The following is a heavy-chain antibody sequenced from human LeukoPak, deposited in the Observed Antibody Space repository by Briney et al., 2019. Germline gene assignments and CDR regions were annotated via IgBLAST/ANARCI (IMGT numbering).Heavy chain of an antibody. CDR2: IRKKPESYTT. V-gene: IGHV3-72*01. CDR3: VRDNWGTDY. Sequence: GGSLRLSCAASGFIFSGYFMDWVRQAPGKGLEWVGRIRKKPESYTTQYAASAKGRFVISRDDSKNSLYLQMNSLRTEDTAVYYCVRDNWGTDYWGQGTLVTVSS. D-gene: IGHD7-27*01. CDR1: GFIFSGYF. J-gene: IGHJ4*02.